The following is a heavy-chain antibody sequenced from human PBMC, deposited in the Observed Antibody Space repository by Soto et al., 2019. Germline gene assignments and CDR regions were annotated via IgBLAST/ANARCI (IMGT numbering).Heavy chain of an antibody. CDR1: GGTFSSYA. CDR3: ARERITMVRGVKNWFDP. CDR2: IIPIFGTA. V-gene: IGHV1-69*06. Sequence: SVKVSCKASGGTFSSYAISWVRQAPGQGLEWMGGIIPIFGTANYAQKFQGRVTITADKSTSTAYMELSSLRSEDTAVYYCARERITMVRGVKNWFDPWGQGTLVTVSS. J-gene: IGHJ5*02. D-gene: IGHD3-10*01.